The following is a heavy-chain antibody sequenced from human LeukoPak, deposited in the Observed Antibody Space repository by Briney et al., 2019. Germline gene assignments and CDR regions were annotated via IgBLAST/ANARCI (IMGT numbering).Heavy chain of an antibody. Sequence: GGSLRLSCAASGFTFSSFGMHWVRRAPGKGLEWVAFMSIDEDGGKTYFADSVKGRFTISRDNSKKTVDLQMNSLRAEDTAVYYCAREGRGWTVHYMDVWGKGTTVTVSS. CDR3: AREGRGWTVHYMDV. CDR1: GFTFSSFG. D-gene: IGHD2-15*01. CDR2: MSIDEDGGKT. V-gene: IGHV3-30*12. J-gene: IGHJ6*03.